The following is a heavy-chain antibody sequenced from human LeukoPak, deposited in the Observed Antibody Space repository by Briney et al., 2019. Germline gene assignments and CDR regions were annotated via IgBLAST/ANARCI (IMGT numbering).Heavy chain of an antibody. Sequence: ASVKVSCKASGYTFTSYDINWVRQATGQGLEWMGWMNPNSGNTGYAQKFQGRVTMTRNTSISTAYMERSSLRSEDTAVYYCARGKVTMVRGVIITSFDYWGQGTLVTVSS. CDR2: MNPNSGNT. V-gene: IGHV1-8*01. CDR3: ARGKVTMVRGVIITSFDY. CDR1: GYTFTSYD. D-gene: IGHD3-10*01. J-gene: IGHJ4*02.